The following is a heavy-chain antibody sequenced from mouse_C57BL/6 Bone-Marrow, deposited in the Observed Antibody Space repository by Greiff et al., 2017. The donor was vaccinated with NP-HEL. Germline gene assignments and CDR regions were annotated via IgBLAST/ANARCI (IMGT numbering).Heavy chain of an antibody. V-gene: IGHV6-3*01. CDR2: IRLKSDNYAT. J-gene: IGHJ3*01. D-gene: IGHD1-1*01. CDR3: TDYYGSSLAWFAY. Sequence: EVKVVESGGGLVQPGGSMKLSCVASGFTFSNYWMNWVRQSPEKGLEWVAQIRLKSDNYATHYAESVKGRFTISRDDSKSSVYLQMNNLRAEDTGIYYCTDYYGSSLAWFAYWGQGTLVTVSA. CDR1: GFTFSNYW.